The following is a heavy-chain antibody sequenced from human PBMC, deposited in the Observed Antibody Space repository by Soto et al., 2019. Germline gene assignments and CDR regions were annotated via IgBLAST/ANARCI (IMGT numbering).Heavy chain of an antibody. CDR2: MNPNSGNT. CDR1: GYTFTSYD. J-gene: IGHJ6*02. CDR3: ARGQSSGWYYYYGMDA. V-gene: IGHV1-8*01. Sequence: ASVKVSCKASGYTFTSYDINWVRQATGQGLEWMGWMNPNSGNTGYAQKFQGRVTMTRNTSISTAYMELSSLRSEDTAVYYCARGQSSGWYYYYGMDAWGQGTTVTVSS. D-gene: IGHD6-19*01.